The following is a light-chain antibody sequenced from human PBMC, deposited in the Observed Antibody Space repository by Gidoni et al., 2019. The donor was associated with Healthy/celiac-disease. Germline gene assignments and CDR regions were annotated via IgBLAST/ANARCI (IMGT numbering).Light chain of an antibody. V-gene: IGKV1-39*01. CDR3: QQSNSTPRT. J-gene: IGKJ4*01. CDR2: AAS. CDR1: HSISSY. Sequence: DIQVTQSPSSMSASVRDRVTSTCRASHSISSYLNWYQQKPGTAPKLLLYAASSLQSGVPSLCSSSASGTDFTPTISSLQPEDFATYYWQQSNSTPRTFGRGTKVEIK.